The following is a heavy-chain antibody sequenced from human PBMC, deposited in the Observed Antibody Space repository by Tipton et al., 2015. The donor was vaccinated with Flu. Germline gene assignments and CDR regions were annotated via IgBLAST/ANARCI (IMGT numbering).Heavy chain of an antibody. D-gene: IGHD3/OR15-3a*01. J-gene: IGHJ5*02. Sequence: LRLSCNVSGGSISRSNYYWGWIRQPPGKGLEWIGSLYYSGITYYNPSLKSRVSISVDTSKNQFSLKVNSVTAADTAVYYCARAVYDFWTVHLSYFDPWGQGTLVTVS. CDR2: LYYSGIT. CDR1: GGSISRSNYY. V-gene: IGHV4-39*07. CDR3: ARAVYDFWTVHLSYFDP.